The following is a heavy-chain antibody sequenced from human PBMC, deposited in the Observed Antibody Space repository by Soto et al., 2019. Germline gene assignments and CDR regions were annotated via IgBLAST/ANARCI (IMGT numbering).Heavy chain of an antibody. CDR3: ATTIWGSYRWVY. J-gene: IGHJ4*02. D-gene: IGHD3-16*02. CDR1: GYTLTELS. Sequence: ASVKVSCKVSGYTLTELSMHWVRQAPGKGLEWMGGFDPEDGETIYAQKFQGRVTMTEDTSTDPAYMELSSLRSEDTAVYYCATTIWGSYRWVYWGQGTLVTVSS. V-gene: IGHV1-24*01. CDR2: FDPEDGET.